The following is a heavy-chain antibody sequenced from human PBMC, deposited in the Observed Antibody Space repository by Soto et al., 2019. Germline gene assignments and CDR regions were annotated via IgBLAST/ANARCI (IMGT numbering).Heavy chain of an antibody. V-gene: IGHV3-13*01. J-gene: IGHJ4*02. Sequence: GGSLRLSCAASGFTFSSYDMHWVRQATGKGLEWVSAIGTAGDTYYPGSVKGRFTISRENAKNSLYLQMNSLRAEDTAVYYCARDGPTRHFDYWGQGTLVTVSS. CDR2: IGTAGDT. CDR1: GFTFSSYD. D-gene: IGHD4-17*01. CDR3: ARDGPTRHFDY.